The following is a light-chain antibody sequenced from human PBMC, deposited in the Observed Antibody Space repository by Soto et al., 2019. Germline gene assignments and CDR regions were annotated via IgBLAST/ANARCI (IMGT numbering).Light chain of an antibody. CDR3: SSYTTSNTRQIV. J-gene: IGLJ1*01. CDR2: DVS. CDR1: ISNFGGYNY. Sequence: QSVLTHPASLSVPPGHSITISCTGSISNFGGYNYVSWYQHHPGKAPKLMIFDVSNRPSGVSNRFSGSKSGNTASLTISGLQPEDEADYYCSSYTTSNTRQIVFGTGTKVTVL. V-gene: IGLV2-14*03.